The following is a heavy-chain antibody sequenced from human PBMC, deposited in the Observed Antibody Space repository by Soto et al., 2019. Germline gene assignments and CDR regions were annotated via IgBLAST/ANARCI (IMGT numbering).Heavy chain of an antibody. D-gene: IGHD3-16*01. J-gene: IGHJ6*02. CDR3: ARDQVGARYYGMDV. CDR2: ISYEGSNT. V-gene: IGHV3-30-3*01. Sequence: QVQLVESGGGVVQPGRSLRLSCAAAGFTFSSYAMHWVRQAPGKGLEWVAVISYEGSNTYYADSVKGRFTISRDTSKNTLYLQMNSLRAEDTAVYYCARDQVGARYYGMDVCGQGTTVTVSS. CDR1: GFTFSSYA.